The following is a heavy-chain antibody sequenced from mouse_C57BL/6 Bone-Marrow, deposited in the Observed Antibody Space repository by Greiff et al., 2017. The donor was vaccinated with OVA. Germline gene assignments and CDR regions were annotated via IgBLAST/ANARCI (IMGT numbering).Heavy chain of an antibody. V-gene: IGHV14-4*01. Sequence: VQLQPSWAELVRPGASVKLSCTASGFTITDDYMHWVKQRPEQGLEWIGWIDPENGDTEYASKFQGKASITAVTSSNTAYLQLSSLTSEDTAVYYCTVLYYDYDDGGDWGQGTLVTVSA. CDR3: TVLYYDYDDGGD. J-gene: IGHJ3*01. CDR1: GFTITDDY. CDR2: IDPENGDT. D-gene: IGHD2-4*01.